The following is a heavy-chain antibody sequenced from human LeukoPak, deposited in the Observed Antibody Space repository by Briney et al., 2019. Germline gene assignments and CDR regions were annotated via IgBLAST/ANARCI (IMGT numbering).Heavy chain of an antibody. Sequence: GGSLRLSCAASGFTFSDHAMDWVRQAPGKGLEWVGRIRNKANSYTTEYAASVQCRFTVSRDDSKNSLYLQMNSMKTEDTAVYYCTRLVGANDWGQGTLVTVSS. J-gene: IGHJ4*02. D-gene: IGHD1-26*01. CDR1: GFTFSDHA. CDR3: TRLVGAND. CDR2: IRNKANSYTT. V-gene: IGHV3-72*01.